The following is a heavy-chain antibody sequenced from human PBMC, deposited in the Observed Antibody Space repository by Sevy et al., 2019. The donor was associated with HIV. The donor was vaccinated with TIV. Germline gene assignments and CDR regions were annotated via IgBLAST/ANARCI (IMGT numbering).Heavy chain of an antibody. CDR1: GITFNNAW. V-gene: IGHV3-15*01. CDR2: IKSKTDGGTT. J-gene: IGHJ4*02. D-gene: IGHD2-15*01. CDR3: ATEGLYCSAHICYSEGFDF. Sequence: GGSLRLSCAASGITFNNAWMNCVRQAPGKGLEWVGRIKSKTDGGTTDYNAPVKGRFIISRDDSKSTLYLQMNSLKTEDTAVYHCATEGLYCSAHICYSEGFDFWGQGTQVTVSS.